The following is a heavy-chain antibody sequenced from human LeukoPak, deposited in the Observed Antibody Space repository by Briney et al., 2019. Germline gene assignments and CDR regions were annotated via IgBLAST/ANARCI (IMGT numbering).Heavy chain of an antibody. CDR2: INDSGGT. CDR3: ARHMLGGKRSFDS. Sequence: RSSETLSLTCTVSGGLISSGSYYWSWIRQPAGKGLEWIGEINDSGGTNYNPSLKSRATISADTSKNQFSLNLSSVTAADTAVYYCARHMLGGKRSFDSWGQGTLVTVSS. V-gene: IGHV4-61*10. J-gene: IGHJ4*02. CDR1: GGLISSGSYY. D-gene: IGHD4-23*01.